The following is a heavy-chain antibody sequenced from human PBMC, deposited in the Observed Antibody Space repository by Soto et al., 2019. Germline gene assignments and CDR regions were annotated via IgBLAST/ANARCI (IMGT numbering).Heavy chain of an antibody. V-gene: IGHV3-15*07. CDR3: TTDSYMTTIVVRFDY. CDR2: IKSKLDGGTT. CDR1: GFTFTNAW. Sequence: GGSLRPSCAASGFTFTNAWIDWVRQAPGKGLEWVGRIKSKLDGGTTDFAASVKGRFAISRDDSTHMVYLQMTSLKTEDTAIYYCTTDSYMTTIVVRFDYWGHGTLVTVSS. D-gene: IGHD3-22*01. J-gene: IGHJ4*01.